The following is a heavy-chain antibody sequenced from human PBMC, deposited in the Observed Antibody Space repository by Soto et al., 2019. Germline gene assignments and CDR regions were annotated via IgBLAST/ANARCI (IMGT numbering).Heavy chain of an antibody. J-gene: IGHJ6*02. CDR1: GYIFTNYD. D-gene: IGHD3-10*01. Sequence: QVQLVQSETEVKKPGASVKVSCKASGYIFTNYDITWVRQAPGQGLEWMGWVSGYTGNTKYAQKFQDRVTMTTDTSKSTVYMDLRSLRSDDTAVYYCARFGSAPYYYYGVDVWGQGTTVFVSS. V-gene: IGHV1-18*01. CDR2: VSGYTGNT. CDR3: ARFGSAPYYYYGVDV.